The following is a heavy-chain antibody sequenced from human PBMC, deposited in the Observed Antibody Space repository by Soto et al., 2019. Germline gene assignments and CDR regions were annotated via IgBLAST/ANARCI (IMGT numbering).Heavy chain of an antibody. CDR2: IWYDGSNK. V-gene: IGHV3-33*01. Sequence: GGSLRLSCAASGFTFSSYGMHWVRQAPGKGLEWVAVIWYDGSNKYYADSVKGRFTISRDNSKNTLYLQMNSLRAEDTAVYYCARESVLGYCSSTSCYNYYYGMDVWGQGTTVTVSS. CDR3: ARESVLGYCSSTSCYNYYYGMDV. CDR1: GFTFSSYG. D-gene: IGHD2-2*02. J-gene: IGHJ6*02.